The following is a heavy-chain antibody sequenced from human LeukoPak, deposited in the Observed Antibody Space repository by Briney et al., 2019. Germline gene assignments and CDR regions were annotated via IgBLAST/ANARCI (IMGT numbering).Heavy chain of an antibody. J-gene: IGHJ4*02. V-gene: IGHV4-34*01. CDR3: ARGPPTDYYDSSGFCYVFDY. CDR1: GGSFSGYY. D-gene: IGHD3-22*01. Sequence: SETLSLTCAVYGGSFSGYYWSWIRQPPGKGLEWIGEINHSGSTNYNPSLKSRVTISVDTSKNQFSLKLSSVTAADTAVYFCARGPPTDYYDSSGFCYVFDYWGQGTLVTVSS. CDR2: INHSGST.